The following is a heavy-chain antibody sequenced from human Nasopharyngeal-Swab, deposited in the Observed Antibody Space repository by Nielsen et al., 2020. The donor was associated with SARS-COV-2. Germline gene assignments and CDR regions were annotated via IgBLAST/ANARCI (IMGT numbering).Heavy chain of an antibody. J-gene: IGHJ4*02. CDR3: ARDLKGWKSGWFFRTFDY. Sequence: GESLKISCAASGFTFSSYDMHWVRQATGKGLEWVSAIGTAGDTYYPGSVKGRFTISRENAKNSLYLQMNSLRAGDTAVYYCARDLKGWKSGWFFRTFDYWGQGTLVTVSS. CDR1: GFTFSSYD. D-gene: IGHD6-19*01. V-gene: IGHV3-13*01. CDR2: IGTAGDT.